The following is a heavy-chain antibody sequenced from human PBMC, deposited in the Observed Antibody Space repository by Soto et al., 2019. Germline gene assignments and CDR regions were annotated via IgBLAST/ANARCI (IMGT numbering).Heavy chain of an antibody. Sequence: QVQLQQWGAGLLKPSETLSITCAVYGGSFSGYYWSWIRQPRGNGLEWIGEINHSGSTNYNPSLKSRVTISVDTSKNQFSLKLSSVTAADSAVYYCARGRNWNHYYYYYMDVWGKGTTVTVSS. J-gene: IGHJ6*03. V-gene: IGHV4-34*01. CDR2: INHSGST. CDR3: ARGRNWNHYYYYYMDV. D-gene: IGHD1-1*01. CDR1: GGSFSGYY.